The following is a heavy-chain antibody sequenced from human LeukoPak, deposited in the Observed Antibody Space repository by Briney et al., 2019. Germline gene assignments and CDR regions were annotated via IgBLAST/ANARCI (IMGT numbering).Heavy chain of an antibody. CDR3: ARAPFCISISCYRTNNWLDP. CDR2: ISGYSGDT. V-gene: IGHV1-18*01. J-gene: IGHJ5*02. CDR1: GRSFSSYD. D-gene: IGHD2-2*01. Sequence: ASVRVSCKASGRSFSSYDISRVRQAPGQWLEWMASISGYSGDTNYAQKVYGRVTLTTDTSTSTAYMDLRSLRSDDTAVYYCARAPFCISISCYRTNNWLDPWGQGTLVTVSS.